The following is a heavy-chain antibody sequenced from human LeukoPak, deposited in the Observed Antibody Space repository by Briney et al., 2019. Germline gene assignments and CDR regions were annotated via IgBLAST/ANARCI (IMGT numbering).Heavy chain of an antibody. V-gene: IGHV3-48*03. CDR3: ARARIAAPLLDY. CDR2: ISDHGKSR. CDR1: GFTFSNYE. J-gene: IGHJ4*02. Sequence: PGRSLRLSCVASGFTFSNYEMNWVRQTPGKGLEWVSYISDHGKSRNYVDSVKGRFTISRDNAKNSLYLQMNNLRVEDTAIYFCARARIAAPLLDYWGQGALVTVSS. D-gene: IGHD6-13*01.